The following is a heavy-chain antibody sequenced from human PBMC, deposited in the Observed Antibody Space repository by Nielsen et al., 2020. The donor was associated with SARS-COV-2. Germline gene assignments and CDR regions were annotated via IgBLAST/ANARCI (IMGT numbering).Heavy chain of an antibody. V-gene: IGHV3-53*01. Sequence: GGSLRLSCAASGFTFSSYWMSWVRQAPGKGLEWVSVIYSGGSTYYADSVKGRFTISRDNSKNTLYLQMNSLRAEDTAVYYCASSGDGYNWSYYFDYWGQGTLVTVSS. CDR1: GFTFSSYW. D-gene: IGHD5-24*01. CDR2: IYSGGST. CDR3: ASSGDGYNWSYYFDY. J-gene: IGHJ4*02.